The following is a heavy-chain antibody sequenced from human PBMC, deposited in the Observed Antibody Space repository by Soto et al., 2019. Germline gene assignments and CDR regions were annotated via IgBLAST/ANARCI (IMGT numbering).Heavy chain of an antibody. V-gene: IGHV4-31*03. CDR1: GDSIGSGGYY. CDR3: AREMGGSGSYPTAIDY. J-gene: IGHJ4*02. D-gene: IGHD3-10*01. Sequence: QVQLQESGPGLVKPSQTLSLTCTVSGDSIGSGGYYWSWIRQHPGEGLEWIGYIYCSGPTYYNPSLESRVTISVDTSRNQFSLKLSSVTAADTAVYYCAREMGGSGSYPTAIDYWGQGTLVTVSS. CDR2: IYCSGPT.